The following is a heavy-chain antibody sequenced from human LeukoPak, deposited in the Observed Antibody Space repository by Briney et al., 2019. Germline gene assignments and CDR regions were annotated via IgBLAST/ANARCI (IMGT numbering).Heavy chain of an antibody. V-gene: IGHV4-4*07. Sequence: SETLSLTCTVSGCSISSYYWSWIRQPAGKGLEWLGRIYTSGSTNYNPSLKSRVTMSVDTSKNRFSLKLSSVTAADTAVYYCARERNDYSGLYGMDVWGQGTTVTVSS. J-gene: IGHJ6*02. CDR1: GCSISSYY. CDR3: ARERNDYSGLYGMDV. D-gene: IGHD4-11*01. CDR2: IYTSGST.